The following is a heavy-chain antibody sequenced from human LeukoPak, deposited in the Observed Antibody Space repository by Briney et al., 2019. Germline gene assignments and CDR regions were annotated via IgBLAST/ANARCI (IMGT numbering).Heavy chain of an antibody. Sequence: PSETLSLTCAVSGDSITNPKWWSWVRQPPGKGLEWLGEIYYSGTANYNPSLGSRVTISVDKSKNQLSLRLSSVTAADTAVYYCARYFDNSLPPGYYYYGMDVWGQGTTVTVSS. CDR1: GDSITNPKW. V-gene: IGHV4-4*02. CDR2: IYYSGTA. D-gene: IGHD3-9*01. J-gene: IGHJ6*02. CDR3: ARYFDNSLPPGYYYYGMDV.